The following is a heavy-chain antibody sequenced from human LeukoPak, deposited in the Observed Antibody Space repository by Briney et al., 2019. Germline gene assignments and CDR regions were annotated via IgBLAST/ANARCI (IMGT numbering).Heavy chain of an antibody. Sequence: SETLSLTCAVYGESLNYYYWSWIRQSPGKGLEWIGDIFDGKTINYNPSLKSRVTISVDTSKNQFSLKLSSVTAADTAVYYCARGRGAYSSSWPRGSWFDPWGQGTLVTVSS. V-gene: IGHV4-34*01. CDR3: ARGRGAYSSSWPRGSWFDP. CDR2: IFDGKTI. D-gene: IGHD6-13*01. J-gene: IGHJ5*02. CDR1: GESLNYYY.